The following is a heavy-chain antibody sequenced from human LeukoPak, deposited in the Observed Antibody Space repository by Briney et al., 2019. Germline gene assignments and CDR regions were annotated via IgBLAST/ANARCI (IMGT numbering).Heavy chain of an antibody. J-gene: IGHJ3*02. V-gene: IGHV1-18*01. Sequence: ASVKVSCKASGYTFTSYGISWVRQAPGQGLEWMGWISAYNGNTNYAQKLQGRVTMTTDTSTSTAYMELRSLRSDDTAVYYCARDIYQYYDILTGYYKGCAFDIWGQGTMVTVSS. CDR2: ISAYNGNT. D-gene: IGHD3-9*01. CDR3: ARDIYQYYDILTGYYKGCAFDI. CDR1: GYTFTSYG.